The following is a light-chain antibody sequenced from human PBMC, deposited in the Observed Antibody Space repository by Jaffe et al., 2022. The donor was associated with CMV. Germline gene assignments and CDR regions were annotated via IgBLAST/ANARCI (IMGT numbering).Light chain of an antibody. V-gene: IGLV2-23*02. J-gene: IGLJ3*02. Sequence: QSAPTQPASVSGSPGQSITISCSGSDSDIGTYNAVSWYQQRPGSSPKVLIYEVRRRPSGVSSRFSGSKSGSTASLTISGLQPEDEAIYYCCSYAPFNKFALWLFGGGTRVTVL. CDR1: DSDIGTYNA. CDR2: EVR. CDR3: CSYAPFNKFALWL.